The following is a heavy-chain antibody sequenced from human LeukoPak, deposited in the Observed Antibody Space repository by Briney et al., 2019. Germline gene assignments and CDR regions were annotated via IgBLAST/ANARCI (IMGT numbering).Heavy chain of an antibody. Sequence: GGSLKLSCAASGFTFSGSGIHWVRQASGKGLEWVGHIRSKTNNYATADAASVKGRFTFSRDDSKNTAYIQMNSLKTEDTAVYYCTRHNYDRSGYGAFDIWGQGTMVTVSS. CDR2: IRSKTNNYAT. D-gene: IGHD3-22*01. CDR1: GFTFSGSG. CDR3: TRHNYDRSGYGAFDI. V-gene: IGHV3-73*01. J-gene: IGHJ3*02.